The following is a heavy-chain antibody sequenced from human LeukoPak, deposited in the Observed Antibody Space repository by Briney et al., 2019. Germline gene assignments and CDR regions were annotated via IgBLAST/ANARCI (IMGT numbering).Heavy chain of an antibody. CDR2: INHSGST. CDR1: GGSFSGYY. Sequence: SETLSLTCAVYGGSFSGYYWSWIRQPPGKGLEWIGEINHSGSTNYNPSLKSRVTISVDTSKNQFSLKLSSVTAADTAVYYCARGVVVTFNWFDPWGQGTLVTVSS. V-gene: IGHV4-34*01. CDR3: ARGVVVTFNWFDP. D-gene: IGHD2-21*02. J-gene: IGHJ5*02.